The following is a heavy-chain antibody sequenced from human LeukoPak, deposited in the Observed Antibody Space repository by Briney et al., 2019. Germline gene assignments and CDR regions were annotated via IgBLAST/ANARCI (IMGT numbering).Heavy chain of an antibody. J-gene: IGHJ4*02. Sequence: RSGGSLRLSCAASGFTFDTYAMHWVRQAPGKGLEWVAVVWYDGSYKYYADSVKGRFTISRDNFKNTVYLQMDSLRGEDTALYYCAKDSRFCTGGSCYSYYFDYWGQGTLVTVSS. CDR2: VWYDGSYK. CDR1: GFTFDTYA. V-gene: IGHV3-33*06. D-gene: IGHD2-15*01. CDR3: AKDSRFCTGGSCYSYYFDY.